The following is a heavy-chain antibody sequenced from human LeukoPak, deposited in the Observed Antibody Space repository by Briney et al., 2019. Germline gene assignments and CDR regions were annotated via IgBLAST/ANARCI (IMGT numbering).Heavy chain of an antibody. D-gene: IGHD2-2*01. J-gene: IGHJ3*02. V-gene: IGHV1-69*05. Sequence: VASVKVSCKASGGTFSSYAISWVRQAPGQGLEWMGGIIPIFGTANYAQKFQGRVTITTDESTSTAYMELSSLRSEDTAVYYRARALGYCSSTSCLIGAFDIWGPGTMVNVSS. CDR1: GGTFSSYA. CDR2: IIPIFGTA. CDR3: ARALGYCSSTSCLIGAFDI.